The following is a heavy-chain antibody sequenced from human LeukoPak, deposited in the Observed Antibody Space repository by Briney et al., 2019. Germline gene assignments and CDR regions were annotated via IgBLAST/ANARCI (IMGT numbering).Heavy chain of an antibody. V-gene: IGHV4-31*03. Sequence: PSETLSLTCTVSGGSISSGGYYWSWIRQHPGKGLEWIGYIYYSGSTYYNPSLKSRVTISVDTSKNQFSLKLSSVTAADTAVYYCATDYTNYEWNFDLWGRGTLVTVSS. CDR2: IYYSGST. CDR3: ATDYTNYEWNFDL. D-gene: IGHD4-11*01. CDR1: GGSISSGGYY. J-gene: IGHJ2*01.